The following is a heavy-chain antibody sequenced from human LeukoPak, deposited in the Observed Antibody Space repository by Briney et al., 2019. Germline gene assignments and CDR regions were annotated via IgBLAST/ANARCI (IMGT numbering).Heavy chain of an antibody. D-gene: IGHD2-21*02. V-gene: IGHV1-18*01. Sequence: ASVKVSFKASGYTFISYGISWVRQAPGQGLEWMGWISGYNGNTNYAQNLQGRVTMTTDTSTSTAYMELRSLRSDDTAVHYCARGLGVVTAQSEQPKPRYFDLWGRGTQVTVSS. CDR2: ISGYNGNT. J-gene: IGHJ2*01. CDR3: ARGLGVVTAQSEQPKPRYFDL. CDR1: GYTFISYG.